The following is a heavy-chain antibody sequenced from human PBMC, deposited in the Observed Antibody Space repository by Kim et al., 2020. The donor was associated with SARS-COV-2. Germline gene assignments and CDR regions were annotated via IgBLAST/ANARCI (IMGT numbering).Heavy chain of an antibody. J-gene: IGHJ4*02. Sequence: SETLSLTCAVYGGSFSGYYWSWIRQPPGKGLEWIGEINHSGSTNYNPSLKSRVTISVDTSKNQFSLKLSSVTAADTAVYYCARGEYSSGWYRYYFDYWGQGTLVTVSS. CDR2: INHSGST. CDR1: GGSFSGYY. D-gene: IGHD6-19*01. CDR3: ARGEYSSGWYRYYFDY. V-gene: IGHV4-34*01.